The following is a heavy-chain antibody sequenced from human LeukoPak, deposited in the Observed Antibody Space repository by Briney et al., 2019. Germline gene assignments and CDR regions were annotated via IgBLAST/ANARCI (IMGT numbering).Heavy chain of an antibody. CDR2: NSWNSGSI. J-gene: IGHJ4*02. CDR1: GFTFVDYA. CDR3: AKGPGYYDFWSGLPYYFDY. Sequence: GGWLRLSFAASGFTFVDYAMHWVGQAPARGREWVSGNSWNSGSIGYADSVKGRFTISRDNAKNSLYLQMNSLRAEDTALYYCAKGPGYYDFWSGLPYYFDYWGQGTLVTVSS. D-gene: IGHD3-3*01. V-gene: IGHV3-9*01.